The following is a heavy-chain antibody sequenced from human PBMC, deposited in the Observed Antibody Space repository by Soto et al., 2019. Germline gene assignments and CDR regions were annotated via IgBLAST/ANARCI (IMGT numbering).Heavy chain of an antibody. V-gene: IGHV4-59*08. CDR2: IYYSGST. Sequence: SETLSLTCTVSGGSISSYYWSWIRQPPGKGLEWIGYIYYSGSTNYNPSLKSRVTISVDTSKNQFSLKLSSVTAADTAVYYCARKGRYYYGSGSYYTLPRGYYYYMDVWGKGTTVTV. CDR1: GGSISSYY. CDR3: ARKGRYYYGSGSYYTLPRGYYYYMDV. D-gene: IGHD3-10*01. J-gene: IGHJ6*03.